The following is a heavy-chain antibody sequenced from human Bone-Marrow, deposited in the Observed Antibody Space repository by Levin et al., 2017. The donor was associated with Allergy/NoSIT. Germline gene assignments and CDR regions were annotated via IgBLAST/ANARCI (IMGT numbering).Heavy chain of an antibody. Sequence: SCAASGLTFSRFWMTWVRQAPGKGLEWVANINEDGSEKYYVDSVKGRFTISRDNDKDLLFLQMNSLGDEDTAVYHCARGHHGLEVWGLGTTVTVSS. CDR2: INEDGSEK. J-gene: IGHJ6*02. CDR1: GLTFSRFW. CDR3: ARGHHGLEV. V-gene: IGHV3-7*04.